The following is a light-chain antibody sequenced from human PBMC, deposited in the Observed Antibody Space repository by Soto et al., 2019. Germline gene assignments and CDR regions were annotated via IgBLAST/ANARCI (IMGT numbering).Light chain of an antibody. Sequence: LTQPASVSGSPGQSITISCTGASSDVGDYNYVSWYQHHPGKAPKLLIYEVNNRPSGVSDRFSGSKSGNVASLTISWLQAEDEADYYCSSYTSSSTYVFGTGTKVTV. CDR1: SSDVGDYNY. V-gene: IGLV2-14*01. J-gene: IGLJ1*01. CDR2: EVN. CDR3: SSYTSSSTYV.